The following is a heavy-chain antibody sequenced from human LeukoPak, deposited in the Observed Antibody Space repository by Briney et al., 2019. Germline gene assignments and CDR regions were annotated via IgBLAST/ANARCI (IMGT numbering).Heavy chain of an antibody. CDR3: ARGGEMATVPHLYYFDH. D-gene: IGHD5-24*01. J-gene: IGHJ4*02. CDR1: GYTFTSYY. V-gene: IGHV1-46*01. CDR2: INPSGGST. Sequence: GASVKVSCKASGYTFTSYYMHWVRQAPGQGLEWMGIINPSGGSTTYAQNFQGRVTMTRDTSTSTVYMELSSLRSEDTAVYYCARGGEMATVPHLYYFDHWGQGTLVTVSS.